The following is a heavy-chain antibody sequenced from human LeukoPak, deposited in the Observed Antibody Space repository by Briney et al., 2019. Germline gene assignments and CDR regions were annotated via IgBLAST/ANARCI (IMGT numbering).Heavy chain of an antibody. V-gene: IGHV3-66*02. Sequence: GGSLRLSCAASGFTVSSNYMSWVRQAPGKGLEWVSVIYSGGSTYYADSVKGRFTISRDNSKNTLYLQMNSLRAEDTAVYYCARDRDYGDYATYAPLGYWGQGTLVTVSS. J-gene: IGHJ4*02. CDR2: IYSGGST. CDR3: ARDRDYGDYATYAPLGY. CDR1: GFTVSSNY. D-gene: IGHD4-17*01.